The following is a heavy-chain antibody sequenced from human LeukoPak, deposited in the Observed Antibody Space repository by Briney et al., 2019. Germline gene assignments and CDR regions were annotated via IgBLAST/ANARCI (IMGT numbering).Heavy chain of an antibody. CDR3: ARWEDSSGYYFSDY. Sequence: PGGSLRLSCAASGFTFSSYAMHWVRQAPGKGLEWVAVISYDGSSKYYADSVKGRFTISRDNSKNTLYLQMNSLRAEDTAVYYCARWEDSSGYYFSDYWGQGTLVTVSS. CDR2: ISYDGSSK. J-gene: IGHJ4*02. V-gene: IGHV3-30*04. D-gene: IGHD3-22*01. CDR1: GFTFSSYA.